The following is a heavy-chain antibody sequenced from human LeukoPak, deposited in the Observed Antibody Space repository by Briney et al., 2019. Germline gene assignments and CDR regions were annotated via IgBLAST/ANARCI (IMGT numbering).Heavy chain of an antibody. V-gene: IGHV3-23*01. CDR2: ISGSGGST. J-gene: IGHJ4*02. D-gene: IGHD4-23*01. Sequence: GGSLRLSCAASGFTFSNYAMSWVRQAPGKGLGWVSAISGSGGSTDYADSVKGRFTISRDNSKNTLFLQMNSLRAEDTAVYYCANRGGNPKGSFDYWGQGTLVTVSS. CDR1: GFTFSNYA. CDR3: ANRGGNPKGSFDY.